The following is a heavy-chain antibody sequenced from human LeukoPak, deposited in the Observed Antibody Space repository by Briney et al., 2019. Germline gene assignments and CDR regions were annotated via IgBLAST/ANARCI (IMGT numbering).Heavy chain of an antibody. CDR3: ARGVWDQLPSAYFDY. V-gene: IGHV4-59*01. CDR2: IFYSGST. CDR1: GGSISSYY. J-gene: IGHJ4*02. D-gene: IGHD2-2*01. Sequence: SETLSLTCTVSGGSISSYYWSWIRQPPGKGLEWIGYIFYSGSTNYNPSLKSRVTISVDTSKNQFSLKLSSVTAADTAVYYCARGVWDQLPSAYFDYWGQGTLVTVSS.